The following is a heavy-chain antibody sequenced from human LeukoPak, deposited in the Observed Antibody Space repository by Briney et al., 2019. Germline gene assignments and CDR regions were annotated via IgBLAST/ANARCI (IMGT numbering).Heavy chain of an antibody. J-gene: IGHJ3*02. V-gene: IGHV1-69*05. Sequence: ASVKVSCKASGGTFSSYAISRVRQAPGQGLEWMGRIIPIFGTANYAQKFQGRVTITTDESTSTAYMELSSLRSEDTAVYYCATDYCSSTSCYADAIPSAFDIWGQGTMVTVSS. CDR2: IIPIFGTA. CDR1: GGTFSSYA. CDR3: ATDYCSSTSCYADAIPSAFDI. D-gene: IGHD2-2*01.